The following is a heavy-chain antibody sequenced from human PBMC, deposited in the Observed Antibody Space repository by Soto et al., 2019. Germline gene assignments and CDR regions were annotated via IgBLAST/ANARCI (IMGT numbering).Heavy chain of an antibody. CDR2: ISAYNGNT. CDR3: ARDPSIAVDY. V-gene: IGHV1-18*04. D-gene: IGHD6-6*01. CDR1: GYTFTSYG. Sequence: QVQLVQSGAEVKKPGASVKVSCKASGYTFTSYGISWVRQAPGQGLEWMGWISAYNGNTNYAQKPQGRVTMTTDTSTSTAYRELRGLRSDDTAVYYWARDPSIAVDYWAREPWSPSPQ. J-gene: IGHJ4*02.